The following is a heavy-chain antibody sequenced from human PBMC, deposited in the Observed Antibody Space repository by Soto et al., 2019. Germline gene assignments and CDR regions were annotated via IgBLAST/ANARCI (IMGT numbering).Heavy chain of an antibody. J-gene: IGHJ6*02. CDR3: ARQQWLYYYYGMDV. CDR1: GYIFTTYG. Sequence: QVQLVQSGAEVKKPGASVKVSCKACGYIFTTYGISWVRQAPGQGLEWMGWISAYNGNTNYAQKIQGRDTMTTDTSTSTAYMELRSLRSDDTAVYYCARQQWLYYYYGMDVWGQGTTVTVSS. CDR2: ISAYNGNT. V-gene: IGHV1-18*01. D-gene: IGHD6-19*01.